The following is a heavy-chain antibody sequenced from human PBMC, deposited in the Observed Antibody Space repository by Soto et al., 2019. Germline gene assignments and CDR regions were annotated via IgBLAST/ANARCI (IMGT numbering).Heavy chain of an antibody. CDR3: ARDRSDFWSGYYVDY. CDR1: GYTFTGYY. J-gene: IGHJ4*02. Sequence: AASVKVSCKASGYTFTGYYMHWVRQAPGQGLEWMGWINPNSGGTNYAQKFQGRVTMTRDTSISTAYMELSRLRSDDTAVYYCARDRSDFWSGYYVDYWGQGTLVTVSS. V-gene: IGHV1-2*02. CDR2: INPNSGGT. D-gene: IGHD3-3*01.